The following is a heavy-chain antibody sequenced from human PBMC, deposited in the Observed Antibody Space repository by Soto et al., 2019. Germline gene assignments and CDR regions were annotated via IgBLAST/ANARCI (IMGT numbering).Heavy chain of an antibody. Sequence: EVQLVESGGGLVQPGGSLRLSCAASGVTFSNYWMHWVRQAPGKGLVWVSRIKSDGSSISYADSVKGRFTISRDNARNTLYLQMNSLRAEDTAVYYCARGGFSGSGSYIQGDYWGQGTLVTVSS. CDR2: IKSDGSSI. J-gene: IGHJ4*02. CDR1: GVTFSNYW. V-gene: IGHV3-74*01. CDR3: ARGGFSGSGSYIQGDY. D-gene: IGHD3-10*01.